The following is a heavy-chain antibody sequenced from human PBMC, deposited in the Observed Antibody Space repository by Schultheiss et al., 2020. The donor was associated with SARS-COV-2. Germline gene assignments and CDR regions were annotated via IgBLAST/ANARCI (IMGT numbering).Heavy chain of an antibody. D-gene: IGHD3-22*01. CDR1: GGSFSGYY. CDR3: ASPSGLGYYDSSGYVRYYYGMDV. CDR2: IYHSGST. V-gene: IGHV4-34*01. J-gene: IGHJ6*02. Sequence: SETLSLTCAVYGGSFSGYYWGWIRQPPGKGLEWIGSIYHSGSTYYNPSLKSRVTISVDTSKNQFSLKLSSVTAADTAVYYCASPSGLGYYDSSGYVRYYYGMDVWGQGTTVTVSS.